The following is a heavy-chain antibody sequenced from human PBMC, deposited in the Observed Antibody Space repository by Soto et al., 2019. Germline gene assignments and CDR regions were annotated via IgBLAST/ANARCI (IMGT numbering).Heavy chain of an antibody. Sequence: QVQLQESGPGLVKPSETLSLICTVSGGSINSHFWSWIRQSPGKGLEWIGYIYYSGSTNYNPSLKSRVTISVDTSKNQFSLKLSSVTAADTAVYYCARNRGRQQLGAGYYNGMDVWGQGTTVTVSS. V-gene: IGHV4-59*11. CDR1: GGSINSHF. CDR2: IYYSGST. CDR3: ARNRGRQQLGAGYYNGMDV. D-gene: IGHD6-13*01. J-gene: IGHJ6*02.